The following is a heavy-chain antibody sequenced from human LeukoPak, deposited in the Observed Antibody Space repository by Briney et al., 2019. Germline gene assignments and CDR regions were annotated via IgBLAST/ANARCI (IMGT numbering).Heavy chain of an antibody. Sequence: GGSLRLSCAASGFTFSNYWMIWVRQAPGKGLEWVGNIKQDGSEKRYADSVRGRFSISRDNAQTSLYLQMSSLRAEDTAVYYCARASDPWLQLTWGQGTLVTVSS. CDR2: IKQDGSEK. CDR3: ARASDPWLQLT. V-gene: IGHV3-7*05. J-gene: IGHJ5*02. CDR1: GFTFSNYW. D-gene: IGHD5-24*01.